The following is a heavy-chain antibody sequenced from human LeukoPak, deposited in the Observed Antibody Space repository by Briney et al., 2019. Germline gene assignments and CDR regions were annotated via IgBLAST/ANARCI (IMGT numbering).Heavy chain of an antibody. Sequence: GGSLRLSCAASGFTFSSYGMHWVRQAPGKGLEWVAVIWYDGSNKYYADSVKGRFTISRDNSKNTLYLQMNSLRAEDTAVYYCARGRPDSSGYIFDYWGQGTLVTVSS. CDR1: GFTFSSYG. CDR2: IWYDGSNK. J-gene: IGHJ4*02. CDR3: ARGRPDSSGYIFDY. D-gene: IGHD3-22*01. V-gene: IGHV3-33*01.